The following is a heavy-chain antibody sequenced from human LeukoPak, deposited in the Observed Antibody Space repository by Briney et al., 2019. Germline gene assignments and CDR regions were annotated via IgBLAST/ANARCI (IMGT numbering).Heavy chain of an antibody. CDR3: ARGGGAVSLDH. CDR1: GFTVSNNQ. CDR2: IYGGGST. Sequence: GGSLRLSCAASGFTVSNNQMTWVRQAPGKGLEWVSVIYGGGSTYYADSVKGRFTISRDSSKNTLYLQMSSLRAEDTAVYYCARGGGAVSLDHWGQGTLVTVSS. V-gene: IGHV3-53*01. J-gene: IGHJ4*02. D-gene: IGHD6-19*01.